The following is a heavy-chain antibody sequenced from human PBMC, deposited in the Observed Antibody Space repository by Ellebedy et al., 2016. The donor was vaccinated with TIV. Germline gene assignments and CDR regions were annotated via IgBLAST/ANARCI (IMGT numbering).Heavy chain of an antibody. CDR3: ARVGRVRGVPFDY. D-gene: IGHD3-10*01. V-gene: IGHV4-39*07. J-gene: IGHJ4*02. CDR1: GGSISSGGYY. Sequence: SETLSLTXTVSGGSISSGGYYWSWIRQPPGKGLEWIGEINHSGSTNYNPSLKSRVTISVDTSKNQFSLKLSSVTAADTAVYYCARVGRVRGVPFDYWGQGTLVTVSS. CDR2: INHSGST.